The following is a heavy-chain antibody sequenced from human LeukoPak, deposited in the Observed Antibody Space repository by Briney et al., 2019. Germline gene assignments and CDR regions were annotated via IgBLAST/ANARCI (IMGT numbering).Heavy chain of an antibody. CDR1: GFTFSSNW. J-gene: IGHJ4*02. V-gene: IGHV3-74*01. Sequence: PGGSLRLPCAASGFTFSSNWMHWVRQVPGKGLVWVSLINPSGSFTTYADSVKGRFTISRDNAKNRLYMQMNSLRVEDTAVYYCARDMIRGVVNNWGQGTLVTVSS. D-gene: IGHD3-10*01. CDR3: ARDMIRGVVNN. CDR2: INPSGSFT.